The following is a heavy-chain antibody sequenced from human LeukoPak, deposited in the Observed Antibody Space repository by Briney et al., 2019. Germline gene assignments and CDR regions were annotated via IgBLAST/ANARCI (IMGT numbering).Heavy chain of an antibody. J-gene: IGHJ4*02. CDR3: ASWGEGALDN. V-gene: IGHV3-48*03. CDR1: GFTFSSYE. CDR2: INSNGFTI. D-gene: IGHD1-26*01. Sequence: GGSLRLSCAASGFTFSSYEMSWVRQAPGKGLEWISYINSNGFTIYYANSVKGRFTISRDNAKKSLYLQMNSLRVEDTGVYYCASWGEGALDNWGQGTLVTVSS.